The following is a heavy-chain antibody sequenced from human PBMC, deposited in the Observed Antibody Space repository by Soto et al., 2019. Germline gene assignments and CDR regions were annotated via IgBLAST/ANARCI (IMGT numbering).Heavy chain of an antibody. J-gene: IGHJ4*02. CDR2: IIPIFGTA. Sequence: QVQLVQSGAEVKKPGSSVKVSCKASGGTFSSYAISWVRQAPGQGLEWMGGIIPIFGTANYAQKFQGRVTIAADESTSTAYMELSSLRAEDTAVYYCASPSVGYDSSGGPFDYWGQGTLVTVSS. V-gene: IGHV1-69*01. D-gene: IGHD3-22*01. CDR3: ASPSVGYDSSGGPFDY. CDR1: GGTFSSYA.